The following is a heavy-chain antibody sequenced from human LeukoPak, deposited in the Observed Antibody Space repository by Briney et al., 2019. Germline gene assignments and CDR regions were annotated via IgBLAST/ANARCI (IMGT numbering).Heavy chain of an antibody. V-gene: IGHV1-69*04. CDR1: GGTFSSYA. D-gene: IGHD6-6*01. CDR3: ARVEYSSLSGYYFDY. CDR2: IIPILGIA. J-gene: IGHJ4*02. Sequence: ASVKVSCKASGGTFSSYAISWVRQAPGQGLEWMGRIIPILGIANYAQKLQGRVTVTAYKSTSTAYMELSSLRSEDTAVYYCARVEYSSLSGYYFDYWGQGALVTVSS.